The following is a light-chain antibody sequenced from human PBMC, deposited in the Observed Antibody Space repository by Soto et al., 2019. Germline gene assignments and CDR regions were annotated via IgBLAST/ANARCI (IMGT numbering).Light chain of an antibody. CDR2: GAS. CDR1: QSVRSTS. J-gene: IGKJ5*01. Sequence: DIVLTQSPGTLSLSPGERATLSCRASQSVRSTSLAWYQQKPGQAPRLLIYGASSRATGIPDRFSGGGSGTVFTLTISRLEPEDFAVYYCQHYGSSPPITFGQGTRLEIK. CDR3: QHYGSSPPIT. V-gene: IGKV3-20*01.